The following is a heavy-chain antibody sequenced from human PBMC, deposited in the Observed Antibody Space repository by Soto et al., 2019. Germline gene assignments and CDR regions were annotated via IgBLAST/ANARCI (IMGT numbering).Heavy chain of an antibody. CDR2: IYYSGST. D-gene: IGHD5-18*01. CDR3: ARFFTALSWFDP. Sequence: PSETLSLTCTVSGGSISSGDYYWSWIRQPPGKGLEWIGYIYYSGSTYYNPSLKSRVTISVDTSKNQFSLKLSSVTAADTAVYYCARFFTALSWFDPWGQGTLVTVSS. CDR1: GGSISSGDYY. J-gene: IGHJ5*02. V-gene: IGHV4-30-4*01.